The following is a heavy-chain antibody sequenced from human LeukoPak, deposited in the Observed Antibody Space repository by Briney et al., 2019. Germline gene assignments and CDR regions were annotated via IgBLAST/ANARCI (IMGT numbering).Heavy chain of an antibody. D-gene: IGHD2-21*01. Sequence: GSLSLSCGASGFTFSTYWMSWVRPAPGKGLEWVANTKKDGSEKYYVDSVKGRFTISRDNAKNSLYLQMNSLRVEDTAVYYCVREGYFVFDFWGQGALVTVSS. V-gene: IGHV3-7*01. CDR3: VREGYFVFDF. CDR2: TKKDGSEK. J-gene: IGHJ4*02. CDR1: GFTFSTYW.